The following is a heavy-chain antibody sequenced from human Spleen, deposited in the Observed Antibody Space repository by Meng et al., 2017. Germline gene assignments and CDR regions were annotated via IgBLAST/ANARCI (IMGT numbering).Heavy chain of an antibody. CDR3: ARTGSYYDSSGYYYFDY. D-gene: IGHD3-22*01. V-gene: IGHV4-34*01. J-gene: IGHJ4*02. CDR1: GGSVSGYY. Sequence: QGQLSRWCAGLLKPSETLSLTCAVYGGSVSGYYWSWIRQPPGKGLEWIGEINHSGSTNYNPSLKSRGTISVDTSKNQFSLKLSSVTAADTAVYYCARTGSYYDSSGYYYFDYWGQGTLVTVPS. CDR2: INHSGST.